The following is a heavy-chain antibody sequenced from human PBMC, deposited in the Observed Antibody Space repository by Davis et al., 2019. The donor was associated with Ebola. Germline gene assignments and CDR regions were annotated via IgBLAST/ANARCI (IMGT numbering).Heavy chain of an antibody. J-gene: IGHJ4*02. Sequence: ASVKVSCKTSGYTFTSYGITWVRQAPGQGLEWMGWISAYNGNTNYAQNVQDRVTMTTDTSTSIAYMELRSLRPDDTAVYYCARDLGKTLADHADYWGQGTLVTVSS. V-gene: IGHV1-18*01. CDR3: ARDLGKTLADHADY. CDR2: ISAYNGNT. CDR1: GYTFTSYG. D-gene: IGHD6-19*01.